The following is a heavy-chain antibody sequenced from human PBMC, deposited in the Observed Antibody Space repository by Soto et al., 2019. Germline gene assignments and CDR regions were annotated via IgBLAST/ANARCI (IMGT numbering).Heavy chain of an antibody. CDR1: GFTFSSYW. Sequence: PGGSLRLSCAASGFTFSSYWMSWVRQPPGKGLEWVANIKQDGSEKYYVDSVKGRFTISRDNAKNSLYLQMKRLRAEDTAVYYCASHYYDCWSGYYGGMDVWGQGTTVTVSS. CDR3: ASHYYDCWSGYYGGMDV. V-gene: IGHV3-7*03. CDR2: IKQDGSEK. D-gene: IGHD3-3*01. J-gene: IGHJ6*02.